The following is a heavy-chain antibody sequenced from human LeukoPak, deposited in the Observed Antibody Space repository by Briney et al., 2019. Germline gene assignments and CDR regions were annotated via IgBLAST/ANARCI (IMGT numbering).Heavy chain of an antibody. CDR2: IYYSGST. Sequence: SETLSLTCAVYGGSFSGYYWSWIRQPPGKGLEWIGYIYYSGSTNYNPSLKSRVTISVDTSKNQFSLKLSSVTAADTAVYYCARVRGGSSSWYDYWGQGTLVTVSS. D-gene: IGHD6-13*01. J-gene: IGHJ4*02. CDR1: GGSFSGYY. V-gene: IGHV4-59*01. CDR3: ARVRGGSSSWYDY.